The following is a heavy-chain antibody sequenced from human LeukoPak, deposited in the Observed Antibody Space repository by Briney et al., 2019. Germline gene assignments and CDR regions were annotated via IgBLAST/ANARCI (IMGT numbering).Heavy chain of an antibody. CDR2: ISYDGSNK. J-gene: IGHJ4*02. Sequence: SGGSLRLSCAASGFTFSSYGMHWVRQAPGKGLEWVAVISYDGSNKYYADSVKGRFTISRDNSKNTLYLQMNSLRAEDTAVYYCARDNGQWLVEYYFDYWGQGTLVTVSS. D-gene: IGHD6-19*01. CDR1: GFTFSSYG. CDR3: ARDNGQWLVEYYFDY. V-gene: IGHV3-30*03.